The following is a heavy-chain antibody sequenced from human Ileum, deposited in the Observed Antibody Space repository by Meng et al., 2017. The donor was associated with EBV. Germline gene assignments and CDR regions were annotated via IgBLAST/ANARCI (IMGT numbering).Heavy chain of an antibody. CDR3: ASRPGIAVAGFDY. Sequence: QVQPVQSGAEMKKPGATVEVSCKASGYTFTSYAMNWVRQAPGQRLEWMGWINTGNGETKYSQKFQGRVTLTRDTSASTAYMELSSLRSEDTAVYYCASRPGIAVAGFDYWGQGTLVTVSS. CDR1: GYTFTSYA. CDR2: INTGNGET. D-gene: IGHD6-19*01. J-gene: IGHJ4*02. V-gene: IGHV1-3*04.